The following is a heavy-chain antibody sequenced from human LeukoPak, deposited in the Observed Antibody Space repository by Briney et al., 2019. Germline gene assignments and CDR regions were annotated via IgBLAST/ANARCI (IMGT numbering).Heavy chain of an antibody. J-gene: IGHJ4*02. CDR2: ISGSGGLT. CDR1: GFTFSTYA. Sequence: GGSLRLSCAASGFTFSTYAMSWVRQAPGKGLEWVSAISGSGGLTFYADSVEGRFTISRDNFKNTLYLQMNSLRAEDTAVYYCAKHTLLRGYSYGFDYWGQGTLVTVSS. V-gene: IGHV3-23*01. CDR3: AKHTLLRGYSYGFDY. D-gene: IGHD5-18*01.